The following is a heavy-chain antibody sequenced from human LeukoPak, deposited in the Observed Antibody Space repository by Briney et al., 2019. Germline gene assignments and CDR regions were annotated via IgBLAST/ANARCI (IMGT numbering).Heavy chain of an antibody. D-gene: IGHD6-13*01. V-gene: IGHV4-59*01. CDR1: GGSISSYY. J-gene: IGHJ3*02. CDR2: IYYSGST. Sequence: SETLSLTCTVSGGSISSYYWSWIRQPPGKGLEWIGYIYYSGSTNYNPSLKSRVTISVDTSKNQFSLKLSSVTAADTAVYYCARDSIAAARAHAFDISSQGTMVTVSS. CDR3: ARDSIAAARAHAFDI.